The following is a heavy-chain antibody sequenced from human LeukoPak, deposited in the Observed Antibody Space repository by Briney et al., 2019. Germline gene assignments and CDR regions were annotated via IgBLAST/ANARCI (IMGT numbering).Heavy chain of an antibody. J-gene: IGHJ4*02. CDR3: AKESSSGYFN. Sequence: GGSLRLSCAASGFTFSSYVMNWVRQAPGKGLEWFSTIIVISRTTYYAHSVKGLFTISRDNSKNTLYLEMNSLRAEDTAIYYCAKESSSGYFNWGQGTLVSVSS. D-gene: IGHD3-22*01. CDR2: IIVISRTT. CDR1: GFTFSSYV. V-gene: IGHV3-23*01.